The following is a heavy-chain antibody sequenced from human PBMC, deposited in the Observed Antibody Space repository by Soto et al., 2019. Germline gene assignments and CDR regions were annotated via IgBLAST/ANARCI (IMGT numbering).Heavy chain of an antibody. J-gene: IGHJ5*01. CDR2: IYKSATT. CDR3: ARGRYCLTGRCFPNWFDS. D-gene: IGHD2-15*01. V-gene: IGHV4-30-4*01. CDR1: GDSISTVDYF. Sequence: QVQLLESGPGLVRPSQTLSLTCSVSGDSISTVDYFWAWIRQPPGQALEYIGYIYKSATTYYNPSSEGRVAISLDTSKSHFSLNVTSVTAADTAVYFCARGRYCLTGRCFPNWFDSWGQGTLVTVSS.